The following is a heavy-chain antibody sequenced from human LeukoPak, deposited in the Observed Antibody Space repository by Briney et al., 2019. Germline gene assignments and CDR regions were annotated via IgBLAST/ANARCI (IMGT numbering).Heavy chain of an antibody. CDR2: ISYTGST. D-gene: IGHD3-22*01. J-gene: IGHJ3*02. CDR1: GGSVSSGSYY. Sequence: SETLSLTCTVPGGSVSSGSYYWNWIRQPPGKGLEWIGYISYTGSTNYNPSLKSRVTISVETSKKQISLKLSSVTAADTAVYYCARAWDSSGYRGAFHIWGQGTMVTVSS. V-gene: IGHV4-61*01. CDR3: ARAWDSSGYRGAFHI.